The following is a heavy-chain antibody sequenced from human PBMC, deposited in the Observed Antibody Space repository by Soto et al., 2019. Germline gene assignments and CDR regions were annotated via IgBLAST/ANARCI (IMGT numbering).Heavy chain of an antibody. D-gene: IGHD5-12*01. V-gene: IGHV4-59*01. Sequence: PSETLSLTCTVSGGSISSYYWSRIRQPPGKGLEWIGYIYYSGSTNYNPSLKSRVTISVDTSKNQFSLKLSSVTAADTAVYYCARGGPGTTQHLRLSGYGALYYFDYWGQGTLVTVSS. CDR3: ARGGPGTTQHLRLSGYGALYYFDY. CDR2: IYYSGST. CDR1: GGSISSYY. J-gene: IGHJ4*02.